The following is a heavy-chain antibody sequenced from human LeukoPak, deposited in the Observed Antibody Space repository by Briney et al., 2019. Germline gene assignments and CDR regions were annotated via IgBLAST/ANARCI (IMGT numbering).Heavy chain of an antibody. CDR1: GFAFSSNA. J-gene: IGHJ4*02. V-gene: IGHV3-30*02. CDR2: IAYDGSNE. Sequence: PGGSLRLSCSASGFAFSSNAMHWVRQPPGRGLEWLAFIAYDGSNEDHADSVRGRFTISRDNSKNTLFLQMNSLRPEDTAIYYCARDLVYSSGWYAGELDHWGLGTLVIVSS. D-gene: IGHD6-19*01. CDR3: ARDLVYSSGWYAGELDH.